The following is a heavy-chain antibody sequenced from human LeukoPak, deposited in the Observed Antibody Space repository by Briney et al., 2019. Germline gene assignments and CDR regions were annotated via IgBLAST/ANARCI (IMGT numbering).Heavy chain of an antibody. CDR2: IVVGSGNT. CDR1: GFTFTSSA. Sequence: GASVKVSCKASGFTFTSSAMQWVRQARGQRLEWIGWIVVGSGNTNYAQKFQERVTITRDMSTSTAYMELSSLRSEDTAVYYCAAGDSSGYYYYFDYWGQGTLVTVSS. CDR3: AAGDSSGYYYYFDY. D-gene: IGHD3-22*01. V-gene: IGHV1-58*02. J-gene: IGHJ4*02.